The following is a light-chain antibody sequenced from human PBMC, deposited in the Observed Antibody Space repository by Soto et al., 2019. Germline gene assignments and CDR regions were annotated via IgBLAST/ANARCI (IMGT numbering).Light chain of an antibody. Sequence: DIQMTQSPSAMSASVGDRVTITCRASQSISYWLAWYQQKQGKAPTXLIYGASTLESGVPSRFSGSGFGTDFTITICTLQPEDVGTYDGQQYNSYSWTFGQGTKVDNK. CDR2: GAS. CDR1: QSISYW. V-gene: IGKV1-5*01. CDR3: QQYNSYSWT. J-gene: IGKJ1*01.